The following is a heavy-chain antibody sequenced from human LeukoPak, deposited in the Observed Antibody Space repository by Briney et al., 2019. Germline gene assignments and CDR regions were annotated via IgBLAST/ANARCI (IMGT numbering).Heavy chain of an antibody. J-gene: IGHJ4*02. CDR2: IYTSGIT. CDR3: AREDAGGTYSFDY. D-gene: IGHD1-26*01. CDR1: GFTVSSNF. Sequence: PGGSLRLSCAVSGFTVSSNFMSWVRQAPGKGPEWVSVIYTSGITYYADSVRGRFTISRDNSKNTLYLQMDSLTAEDTTAYYCAREDAGGTYSFDYWGQGTLVTVSS. V-gene: IGHV3-66*01.